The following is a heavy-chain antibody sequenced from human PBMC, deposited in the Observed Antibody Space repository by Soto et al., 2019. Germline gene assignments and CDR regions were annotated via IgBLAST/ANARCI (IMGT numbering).Heavy chain of an antibody. Sequence: RVPRRASEDMCTNYWVRCMRKMHGKGLEWMGIIYPGDSDTRYSPSFQGQVIISADKSISTAYLQWSTLKASDTVMYYCGVRHSLRAPDLWGEGPLVTVSS. CDR2: IYPGDSDT. J-gene: IGHJ5*02. CDR1: EDMCTNYW. V-gene: IGHV5-51*01. D-gene: IGHD3-16*01. CDR3: GVRHSLRAPDL.